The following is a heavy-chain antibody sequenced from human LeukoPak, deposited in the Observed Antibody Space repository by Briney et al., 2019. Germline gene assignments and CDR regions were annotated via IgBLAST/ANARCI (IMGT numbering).Heavy chain of an antibody. CDR3: ARAEIYYYGMDV. CDR1: GFTFSSYW. J-gene: IGHJ6*02. V-gene: IGHV3-7*01. CDR2: IKQDGSEK. Sequence: PGGSLRLSCAASGFTFSSYWVSWVRQAPGKGLEWVANIKQDGSEKYYVDSVKGRFTISRDNAKNSLYLQMNSLRAEDTAVYYCARAEIYYYGMDVWGQGTTVTVSS. D-gene: IGHD5-24*01.